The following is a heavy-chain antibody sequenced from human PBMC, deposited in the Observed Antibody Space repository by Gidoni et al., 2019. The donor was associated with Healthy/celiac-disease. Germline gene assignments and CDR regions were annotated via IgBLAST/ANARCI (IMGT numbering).Heavy chain of an antibody. CDR3: ATVPIWSGYYLAY. D-gene: IGHD3-3*01. V-gene: IGHV1-24*01. CDR1: GYTLTELS. CDR2: FDPEEGET. J-gene: IGHJ4*02. Sequence: QVQLVQSGAEVKKPGASVKVSCKVSGYTLTELSMHWVRQAPGKGLEWMGGFDPEEGETIYAQKFQGRVTMTEDTSTDPAYMELSSLRTEDTAGYYCATVPIWSGYYLAYWGQGTLVNVSS.